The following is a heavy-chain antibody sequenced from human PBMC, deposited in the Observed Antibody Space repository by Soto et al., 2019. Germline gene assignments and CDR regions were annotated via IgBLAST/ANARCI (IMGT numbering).Heavy chain of an antibody. Sequence: EVQLVESGGGLVQPGGSLRLSCSASGLTLSNYCMSWVRQAPGKGLEWVANIKEDGSEKYFVDSVKGRFTISRDNAENSLSLQMNSLRDEDTAVYYCARGKWSSSGWCFDPWGRGTLVAVSS. CDR1: GLTLSNYC. J-gene: IGHJ2*01. CDR2: IKEDGSEK. V-gene: IGHV3-7*01. D-gene: IGHD6-6*01. CDR3: ARGKWSSSGWCFDP.